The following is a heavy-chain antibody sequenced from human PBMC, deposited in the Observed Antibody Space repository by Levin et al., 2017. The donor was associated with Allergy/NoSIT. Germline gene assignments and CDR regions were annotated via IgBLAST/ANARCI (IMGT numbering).Heavy chain of an antibody. CDR1: GFTFSDYY. D-gene: IGHD1-26*01. Sequence: GESLKISCAASGFTFSDYYMSWIRQAPGKGLEWVSYISSSGSTIYYADSVKGRFTISRDNAKNSLYLQMNSLRAEDTAVYYCARFFPWGVGATRDSGMDVWGQGTTVTVSS. CDR3: ARFFPWGVGATRDSGMDV. CDR2: ISSSGSTI. J-gene: IGHJ6*02. V-gene: IGHV3-11*01.